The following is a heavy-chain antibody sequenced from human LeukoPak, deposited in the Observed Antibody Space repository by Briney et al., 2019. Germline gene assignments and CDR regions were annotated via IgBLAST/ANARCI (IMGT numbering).Heavy chain of an antibody. D-gene: IGHD3-10*01. Sequence: GGSLRLSCAASGFTFSSYAMSWVRQAPGKGLEWVSAISDSGGSTYYADSVKGRFTISRDNSKNTLYLQMNSLRAEDTAVYYCAKLGFFYLDYFDYWGQGTLVTVSS. CDR1: GFTFSSYA. J-gene: IGHJ4*02. CDR2: ISDSGGST. CDR3: AKLGFFYLDYFDY. V-gene: IGHV3-23*01.